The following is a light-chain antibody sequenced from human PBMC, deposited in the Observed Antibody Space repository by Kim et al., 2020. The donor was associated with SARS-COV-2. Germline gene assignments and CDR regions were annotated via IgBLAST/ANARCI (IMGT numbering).Light chain of an antibody. J-gene: IGLJ3*02. CDR1: SVDVCGYNK. CDR3: SSYTSNTTVL. V-gene: IGLV2-14*03. CDR2: CLN. Sequence: LLTTTSCTEHSVDVCGYNKVTWYQKHPGKAPKVTIYCLNKRPSGVSIRFPGSKSGNTASLTNSGLQAEDGGDYYCSSYTSNTTVLFGGGTKLTVL.